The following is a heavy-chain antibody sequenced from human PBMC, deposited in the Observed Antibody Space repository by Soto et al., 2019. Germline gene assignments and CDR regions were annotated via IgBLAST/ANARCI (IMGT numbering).Heavy chain of an antibody. V-gene: IGHV1-18*01. CDR2: ISAYNGNT. Sequence: QVQLVQSGAEVKKPGASVKVSCKASGYTFTSYGISWVRQAPGQGLEWMGWISAYNGNTNYAQKLQGRVTMTTDTSTRPGYMELRSLRSDDTAVYYCARDSTMFRGAYYRKNGMDVWGQGTTVTVSS. D-gene: IGHD3-10*01. CDR1: GYTFTSYG. J-gene: IGHJ6*02. CDR3: ARDSTMFRGAYYRKNGMDV.